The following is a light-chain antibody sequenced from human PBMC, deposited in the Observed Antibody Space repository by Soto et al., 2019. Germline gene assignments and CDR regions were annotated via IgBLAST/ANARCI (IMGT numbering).Light chain of an antibody. CDR2: DVN. CDR3: CSFAGNYTLV. V-gene: IGLV2-11*01. Sequence: QSALTQPRSVSGSPGQSVTISCTGTSSDVGGYNTVSWYQQYPGKAPKFMIYDVNKRPSGVPDQCSGSKSGNTASLTISGLQADDEADYYGCSFAGNYTLVFGGGTKLTVL. CDR1: SSDVGGYNT. J-gene: IGLJ2*01.